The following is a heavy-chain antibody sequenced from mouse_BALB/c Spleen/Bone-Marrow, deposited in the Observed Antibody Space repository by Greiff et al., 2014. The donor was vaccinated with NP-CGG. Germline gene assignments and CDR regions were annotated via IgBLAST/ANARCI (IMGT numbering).Heavy chain of an antibody. CDR2: INPNNGGT. Sequence: EVKLMKSGPELVKPGASVKISCKTSGYTFTEYTMHWVKQSHGKSLEWIGGINPNNGGTIYNQKFKGKATLTVDKSSSTAYMELRSLTSEDSAVYYCARKDYGYNYVMDYWGQGTSVTVSS. CDR1: GYTFTEYT. J-gene: IGHJ4*01. CDR3: ARKDYGYNYVMDY. D-gene: IGHD1-2*01. V-gene: IGHV1-18*01.